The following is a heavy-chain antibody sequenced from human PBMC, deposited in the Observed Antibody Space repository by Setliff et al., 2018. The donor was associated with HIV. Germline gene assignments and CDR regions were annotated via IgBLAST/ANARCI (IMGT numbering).Heavy chain of an antibody. CDR3: SRAPTGPYSGYDYDYYYYYYMDV. D-gene: IGHD5-12*01. J-gene: IGHJ6*03. V-gene: IGHV3-21*01. Sequence: PGESLKISCSASGFTFNSYSMNWVRQAPGKGLEWVSSISSGSTYIYYVDSVKGRFTISRDNAKNSLYLQMKSLRAEDTAVYYCSRAPTGPYSGYDYDYYYYYYMDVWGKGTTGTVSS. CDR2: ISSGSTYI. CDR1: GFTFNSYS.